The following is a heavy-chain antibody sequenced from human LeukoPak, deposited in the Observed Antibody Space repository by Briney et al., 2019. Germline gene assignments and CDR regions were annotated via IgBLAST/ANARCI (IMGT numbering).Heavy chain of an antibody. CDR1: GFTFSSYA. CDR3: ARAGWYELPRYAFDI. D-gene: IGHD6-19*01. CDR2: ISYDGTNK. J-gene: IGHJ3*02. V-gene: IGHV3-30*04. Sequence: GGSLRLSCAASGFTFSSYAMHWVRQAPGKGLEWVTIISYDGTNKYYADSVKGRFTISRDNSKNTLFLQMNSLRAEDTAVYYCARAGWYELPRYAFDIWGQGTMVTGSS.